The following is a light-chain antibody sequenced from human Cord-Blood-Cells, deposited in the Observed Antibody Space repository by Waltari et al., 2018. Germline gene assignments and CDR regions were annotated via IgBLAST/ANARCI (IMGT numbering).Light chain of an antibody. CDR3: SSYAGSNNLVV. CDR2: EVS. V-gene: IGLV2-8*01. J-gene: IGLJ2*01. Sequence: QSALTQPPSASGSPGQSVTISCTGTRSDVGGYNYVAWNQQHPGKAPKLMIYEVSKRPSGVPDRFSGSKSGNTASLTVSGLQAEDEADYYCSSYAGSNNLVVFGGGTKLTVL. CDR1: RSDVGGYNY.